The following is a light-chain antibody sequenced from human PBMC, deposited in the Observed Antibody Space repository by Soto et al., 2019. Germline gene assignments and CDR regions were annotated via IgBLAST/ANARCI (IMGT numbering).Light chain of an antibody. V-gene: IGLV2-11*01. CDR1: SSDVGTYNL. CDR2: DVT. J-gene: IGLJ3*02. Sequence: QSVLTQPASVSGSPGQSITISCTGTSSDVGTYNLVSWYQQHPGKVPKLIIYDVTKRPSGVPDRFSGSKSGNRASLTISGHQAEDEADYYCCSYAGTYTWVFGGGTKMTVL. CDR3: CSYAGTYTWV.